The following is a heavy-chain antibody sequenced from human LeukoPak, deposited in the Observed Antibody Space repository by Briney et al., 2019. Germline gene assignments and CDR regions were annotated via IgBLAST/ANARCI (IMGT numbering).Heavy chain of an antibody. V-gene: IGHV1-2*02. CDR3: ARGCSGSARPNFDH. Sequence: ASVKVSCKASGYTFNGYYMHWVRQAPGQGLEWMGLINPNSGGTKYAQKFQSRVTMTWDTSISTAYMELSSLRSDDTAVYYCARGCSGSARPNFDHWGQGNLVTVSS. D-gene: IGHD1-26*01. CDR1: GYTFNGYY. CDR2: INPNSGGT. J-gene: IGHJ4*02.